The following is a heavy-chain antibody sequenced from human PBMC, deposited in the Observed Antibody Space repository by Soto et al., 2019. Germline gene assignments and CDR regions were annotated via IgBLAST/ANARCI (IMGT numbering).Heavy chain of an antibody. CDR2: IYYSGST. CDR3: ARHRAPESDFWSGYYTMTPLNY. D-gene: IGHD3-3*01. V-gene: IGHV4-39*01. Sequence: SETLSLTCTVSGGSISSSSYYWGWIRQPPGKGLEWIGSIYYSGSTYYNPSLKSRVTISVDTSKNQFSLKLSSVTAADTAVYYCARHRAPESDFWSGYYTMTPLNYWGQGTLGTVPQ. J-gene: IGHJ4*02. CDR1: GGSISSSSYY.